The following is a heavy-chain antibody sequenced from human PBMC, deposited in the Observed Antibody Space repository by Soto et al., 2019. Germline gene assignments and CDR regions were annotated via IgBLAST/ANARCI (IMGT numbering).Heavy chain of an antibody. J-gene: IGHJ4*02. CDR2: INGDGDYT. V-gene: IGHV3-74*01. Sequence: EVQLVESGGGLVQPGGSLRLSCAASGFSFSSYWMHWLRQVPGKGLVWVSRINGDGDYTNYADSVKGRFTISRDNAKNTLYLQMNSLRAEDTAVYYCARERGGSSSDFWGQGTLVTVSS. CDR1: GFSFSSYW. CDR3: ARERGGSSSDF. D-gene: IGHD3-16*01.